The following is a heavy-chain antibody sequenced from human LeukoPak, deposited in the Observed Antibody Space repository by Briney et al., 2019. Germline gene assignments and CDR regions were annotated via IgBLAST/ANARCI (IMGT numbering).Heavy chain of an antibody. V-gene: IGHV3-30*18. Sequence: PGTSLRLSCVASGFNLGSYAIQWVRQAPGKGLEWVAVISYDGSNKYYADSVKGRFTISRDNSKNTLYLQMNSLRAEDTAVYYCAKYYGVRGVTPYFQHWGQGTLVTVSS. CDR3: AKYYGVRGVTPYFQH. J-gene: IGHJ1*01. CDR1: GFNLGSYA. CDR2: ISYDGSNK. D-gene: IGHD3-10*01.